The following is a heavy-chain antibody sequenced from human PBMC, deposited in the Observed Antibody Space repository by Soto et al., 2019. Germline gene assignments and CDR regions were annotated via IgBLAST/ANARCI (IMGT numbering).Heavy chain of an antibody. Sequence: VRCEACRETVKSYGVGSAYQAPGQGLEWMGWISAYNGNTNYAQKLQGRVTMTTDTSTSTAYMELRSLRSDDTAVYYCARDCSSVSCFLDYLGQGTLVTVSP. CDR3: ARDCSSVSCFLDY. V-gene: IGHV1-18*01. D-gene: IGHD2-2*01. CDR2: ISAYNGNT. CDR1: RETVKSYG. J-gene: IGHJ4*02.